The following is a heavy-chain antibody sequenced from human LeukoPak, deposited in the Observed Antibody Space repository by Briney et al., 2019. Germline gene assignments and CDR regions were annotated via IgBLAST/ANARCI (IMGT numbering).Heavy chain of an antibody. D-gene: IGHD6-19*01. CDR3: ARDLGLGRGWYGGDY. CDR1: GFTFDDYA. Sequence: PGGSLILSCAASGFTFDDYAMHWVRQAPGKGLEWVSLISGDGGSTYYADSVKGRFTLSRENSEYTVYLQMNSLRAEDTAVYYCARDLGLGRGWYGGDYWGQGTLVTVSS. J-gene: IGHJ4*02. CDR2: ISGDGGST. V-gene: IGHV3-43*02.